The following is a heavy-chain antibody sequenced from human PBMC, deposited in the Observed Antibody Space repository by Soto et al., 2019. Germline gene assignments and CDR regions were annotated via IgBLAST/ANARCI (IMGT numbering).Heavy chain of an antibody. J-gene: IGHJ4*02. CDR3: ARDRDPGQWLTTNNFDY. CDR1: GFTFSSYG. V-gene: IGHV3-33*01. D-gene: IGHD6-19*01. Sequence: QVQLVESGGGVVQPGRCLRLSCAASGFTFSSYGMHWVRQAPGKGLEWVAVIWYHGNNKYYADSVKGRFTISRDNSKNTLYLQMNSLRAEDTALYYCARDRDPGQWLTTNNFDYWGQGTLVTVSS. CDR2: IWYHGNNK.